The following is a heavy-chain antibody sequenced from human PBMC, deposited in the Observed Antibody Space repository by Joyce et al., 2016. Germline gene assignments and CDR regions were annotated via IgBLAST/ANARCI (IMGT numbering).Heavy chain of an antibody. CDR1: GYKFTSYW. V-gene: IGHV5-10-1*03. J-gene: IGHJ5*02. CDR3: AGIFVVVPATIDSGWFDP. Sequence: EVQLVQSGAEVKKPGESLRISCKGSGYKFTSYWITWVRQLPGKGLEWMGKSDPSDSYTDYGPSFQGHVTISADKSSSTAYLQWSSLKASDTAMYYCAGIFVVVPATIDSGWFDPWGQGTLVTVSS. D-gene: IGHD2-2*02. CDR2: SDPSDSYT.